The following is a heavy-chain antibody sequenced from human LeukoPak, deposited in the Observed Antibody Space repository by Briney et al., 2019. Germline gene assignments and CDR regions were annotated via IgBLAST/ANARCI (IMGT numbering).Heavy chain of an antibody. V-gene: IGHV3-48*03. Sequence: RSGGSLRLSCAVSGFPSSFYEMNWVRQAPGKGLEWVSNIGSSGTTIYYADSVKGRFSISRDNAKSSLYLQMNSLRVEDTAVYYCALLAVASDFDYWGQGALVTVSS. J-gene: IGHJ4*02. CDR2: IGSSGTTI. CDR3: ALLAVASDFDY. CDR1: GFPSSFYE. D-gene: IGHD6-19*01.